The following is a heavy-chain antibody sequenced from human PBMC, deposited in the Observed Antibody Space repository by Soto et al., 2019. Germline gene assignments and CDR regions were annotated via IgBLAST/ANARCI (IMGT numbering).Heavy chain of an antibody. Sequence: EVKLVESGGGLVQPGGSLRLSCAASGFTFSSYDMHWVRQATGKGLEWVSAIGTAGDTYYPGSVKGRFTISRENAKNSLYLQMNSLRAGDTAVYYCARFTVAGYYFDYWGQGTLVTVSS. V-gene: IGHV3-13*01. CDR3: ARFTVAGYYFDY. CDR1: GFTFSSYD. D-gene: IGHD6-19*01. J-gene: IGHJ4*02. CDR2: IGTAGDT.